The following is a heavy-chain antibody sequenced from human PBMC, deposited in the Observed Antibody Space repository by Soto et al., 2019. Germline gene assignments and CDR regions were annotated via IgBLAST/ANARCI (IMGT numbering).Heavy chain of an antibody. V-gene: IGHV3-33*01. Sequence: GGSLRLSCGASGFTFSSYGMHWVSQAPGKGLEWVAVIWYDGSNKYYADSVKGRFTISRDNSKNTLYLQMNSLRAEDTAVYYCARDYLLVPHPVIDYWRHGTLVTVSS. CDR1: GFTFSSYG. CDR2: IWYDGSNK. CDR3: ARDYLLVPHPVIDY. J-gene: IGHJ4*01. D-gene: IGHD2-2*01.